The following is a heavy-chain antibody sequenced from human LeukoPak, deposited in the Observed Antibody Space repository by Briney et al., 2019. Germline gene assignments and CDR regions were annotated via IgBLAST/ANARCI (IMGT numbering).Heavy chain of an antibody. Sequence: SETLSLTCAVYGGSFSGYYWSWIRQPPGKGLEWIGEISHSGSTNYNPSLKSRVTISVDTSKNQFPLKLSSVTAADTAVYYCAAQYSGYVRLDYWGQGTLVTVSS. D-gene: IGHD5-12*01. CDR3: AAQYSGYVRLDY. V-gene: IGHV4-34*01. CDR2: ISHSGST. J-gene: IGHJ4*02. CDR1: GGSFSGYY.